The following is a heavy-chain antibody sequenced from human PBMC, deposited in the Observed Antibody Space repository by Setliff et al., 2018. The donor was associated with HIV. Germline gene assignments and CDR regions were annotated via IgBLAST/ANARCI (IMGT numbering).Heavy chain of an antibody. CDR3: AKCGYSYGQDEDYFDY. V-gene: IGHV3-23*01. Sequence: GGSLRLSCAASGFTFSSYAMNWDRQAPGKGLEWVSTISGSGGSAYYAYSVKGRFTISRDNSKNTLYLQMNSLRAEDTAVYYCAKCGYSYGQDEDYFDYWGQGTLVTVSS. CDR2: ISGSGGSA. D-gene: IGHD5-18*01. CDR1: GFTFSSYA. J-gene: IGHJ4*02.